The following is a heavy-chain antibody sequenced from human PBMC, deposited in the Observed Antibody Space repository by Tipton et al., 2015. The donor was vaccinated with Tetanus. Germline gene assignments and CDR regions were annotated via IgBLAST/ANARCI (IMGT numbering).Heavy chain of an antibody. D-gene: IGHD1-26*01. CDR2: IIPSLGST. Sequence: VQSGAEVKKPGSSVKVSCKASGDTFSSYAISWMRQAPGQGLEWMGGIIPSLGSTTYAPKFQGRITITADEVTTTAYMEVSSLTSEDTAVFYCARGGSYLGIYYYYAMDVWGQGPTVTVSS. CDR3: ARGGSYLGIYYYYAMDV. CDR1: GDTFSSYA. J-gene: IGHJ6*01. V-gene: IGHV1-69*01.